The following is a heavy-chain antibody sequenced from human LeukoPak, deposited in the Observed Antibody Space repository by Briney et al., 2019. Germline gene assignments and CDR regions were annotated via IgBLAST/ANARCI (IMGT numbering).Heavy chain of an antibody. J-gene: IGHJ6*02. V-gene: IGHV4-59*05. Sequence: PSETLSLTCTVSGGSISSYYWSWIRQPPGKGLEWIGSIYYSGSTYYNPSLKSRVTISVDTSKNQFSLKLSSVTAADTAVYYCASPHCSSTSCYLGYYYYGMDVWGQGTTVTVSS. CDR1: GGSISSYY. CDR2: IYYSGST. CDR3: ASPHCSSTSCYLGYYYYGMDV. D-gene: IGHD2-2*01.